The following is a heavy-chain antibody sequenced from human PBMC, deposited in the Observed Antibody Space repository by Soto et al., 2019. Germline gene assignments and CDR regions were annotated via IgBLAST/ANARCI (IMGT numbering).Heavy chain of an antibody. CDR2: INHSGST. CDR3: ARGTPSYDFWSGYYSSYYYYGMDV. CDR1: GGSFSGYY. J-gene: IGHJ6*02. D-gene: IGHD3-3*01. V-gene: IGHV4-34*01. Sequence: QVQLQQWGAGLLKPSETLSLTCAVYGGSFSGYYWSWIRQPPGKGLEWVGEINHSGSTNYNPSLRRRVPISVDTSKIQFSLKLSSVTAADPAVYYCARGTPSYDFWSGYYSSYYYYGMDVWGQGTTVTVSS.